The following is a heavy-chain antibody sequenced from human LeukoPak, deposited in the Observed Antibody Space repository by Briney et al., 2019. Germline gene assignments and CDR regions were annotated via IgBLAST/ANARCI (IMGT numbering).Heavy chain of an antibody. Sequence: SETLSLTCTVSGGSISSYYWNWIRQPAGKGLEWIGRIYTSESTNYNPSLKSRITMSIDTSKNQFSLKLTSVTAADTAVYYCARAGGDHPFDPWGQGALVTVSS. CDR1: GGSISSYY. D-gene: IGHD4-17*01. V-gene: IGHV4-4*07. J-gene: IGHJ5*02. CDR3: ARAGGDHPFDP. CDR2: IYTSEST.